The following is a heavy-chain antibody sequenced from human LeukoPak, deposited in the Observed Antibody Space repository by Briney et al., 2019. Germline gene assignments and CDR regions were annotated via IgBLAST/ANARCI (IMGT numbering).Heavy chain of an antibody. D-gene: IGHD5-24*01. J-gene: IGHJ4*02. CDR1: GFTFSSHA. V-gene: IGHV3-64*04. CDR3: VGSVKISPLGIATIPFDY. Sequence: GGSLRLSCSASGFTFSSHAMYWVRQAPGKGLEYVSAISSNGVNTYYAESLKGRFTISRDNSKNTLYLQMNSLRAEDTSVYYCVGSVKISPLGIATIPFDYWGQGTPVTVYS. CDR2: ISSNGVNT.